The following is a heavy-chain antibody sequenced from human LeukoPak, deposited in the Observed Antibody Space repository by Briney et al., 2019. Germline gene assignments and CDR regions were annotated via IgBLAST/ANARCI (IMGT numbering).Heavy chain of an antibody. J-gene: IGHJ4*02. CDR3: ASTMRHDIAARGEVDY. D-gene: IGHD6-6*01. CDR2: INHSGST. CDR1: GGSFSGCY. Sequence: SETLSLTCAVYGGSFSGCYWSWIRQPPGKGLEWIGEINHSGSTNYNPSLKSRVTISVDTSKNQFSLKLSSVTAADTAVYYCASTMRHDIAARGEVDYWGQGTLVTVSS. V-gene: IGHV4-34*01.